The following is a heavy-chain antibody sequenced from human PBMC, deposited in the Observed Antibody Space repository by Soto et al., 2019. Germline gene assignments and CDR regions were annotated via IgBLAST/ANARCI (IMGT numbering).Heavy chain of an antibody. CDR3: ARFSEDWYFAL. CDR1: GFTFSHYA. D-gene: IGHD3-16*01. J-gene: IGHJ2*01. Sequence: EVQLVESGGGLVKPGGSLRLSCAASGFTFSHYAMNWVRQAPGKGLEWVASITGSGSYIYYADSVKGRFTISRDNAENSLDLQMYSLTVEDTAVYYCARFSEDWYFALWGRGTLVTVSS. CDR2: ITGSGSYI. V-gene: IGHV3-21*01.